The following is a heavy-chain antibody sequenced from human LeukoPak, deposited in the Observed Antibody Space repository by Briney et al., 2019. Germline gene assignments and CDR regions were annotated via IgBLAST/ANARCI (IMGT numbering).Heavy chain of an antibody. Sequence: GGSLRLSCAASGFTFSSYSMNWVRQSPGKGLEWVSYINPSSSARYYADSVKGRFTISRDNAKNSLYLQMSSLRDEDTAMYYCARAAYSSSPDYWGQGTLVTVSS. CDR1: GFTFSSYS. CDR3: ARAAYSSSPDY. D-gene: IGHD6-13*01. V-gene: IGHV3-48*02. CDR2: INPSSSAR. J-gene: IGHJ4*02.